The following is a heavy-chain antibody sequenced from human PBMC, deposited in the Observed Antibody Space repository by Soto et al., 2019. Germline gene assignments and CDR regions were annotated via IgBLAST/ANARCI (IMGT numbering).Heavy chain of an antibody. D-gene: IGHD6-13*01. CDR2: ISSSSSYT. J-gene: IGHJ4*02. Sequence: QVQLVESGGGLVKPGGSLRLSCAASGFTFSDYYMSWIRQAPGKGLEWVSYISSSSSYTNYADSVKGRFTISRDNAKNSLYLQMNSLRAEDTAAYYCARDHHSSSWYDYWGQGTLVTVSS. CDR1: GFTFSDYY. V-gene: IGHV3-11*05. CDR3: ARDHHSSSWYDY.